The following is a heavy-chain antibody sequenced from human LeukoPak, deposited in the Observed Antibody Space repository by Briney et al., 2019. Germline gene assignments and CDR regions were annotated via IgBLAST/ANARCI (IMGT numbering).Heavy chain of an antibody. CDR3: ARDGVVPAAILAFDI. CDR2: ISAYNGNT. V-gene: IGHV1-18*01. D-gene: IGHD2-2*02. J-gene: IGHJ3*02. CDR1: GYTFTSYG. Sequence: ASVKVSCKXSGYTFTSYGISWVRQAPGQGLVWMGWISAYNGNTNYSQKLQGRVTMTTDTSTSTAYMELRSLRSDDTAVYYCARDGVVPAAILAFDIWGQGTMVTVSS.